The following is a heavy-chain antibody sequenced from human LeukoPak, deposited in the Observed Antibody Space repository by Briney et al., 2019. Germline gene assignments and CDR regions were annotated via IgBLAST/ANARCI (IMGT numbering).Heavy chain of an antibody. J-gene: IGHJ4*02. Sequence: GGSLGLSCAASGFTFSSYSMSWVRQGPGTGLEWVSAISGSGDTTFYADSVKGRFTISRDNSKNTLFLQVNSLRVEDTAVYFCAKELTTERTPGVDSWGQGTLVTVSS. D-gene: IGHD4-17*01. CDR1: GFTFSSYS. CDR3: AKELTTERTPGVDS. CDR2: ISGSGDTT. V-gene: IGHV3-23*01.